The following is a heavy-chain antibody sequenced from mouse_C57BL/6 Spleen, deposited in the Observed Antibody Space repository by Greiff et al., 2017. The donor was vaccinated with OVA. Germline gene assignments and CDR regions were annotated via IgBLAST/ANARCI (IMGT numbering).Heavy chain of an antibody. CDR3: ARFPYDYEGLHWYFDV. D-gene: IGHD2-4*01. Sequence: VQLQQSGPELVKPGASVKISCKASGYTFTDYYMNWVKQSHGKSLEWIGDINPNNGGTSYNQKFKGKATLTVDKSSSTAYMELRSLTSEDSAVYYCARFPYDYEGLHWYFDVWGTGTTVTVSS. J-gene: IGHJ1*03. CDR1: GYTFTDYY. V-gene: IGHV1-26*01. CDR2: INPNNGGT.